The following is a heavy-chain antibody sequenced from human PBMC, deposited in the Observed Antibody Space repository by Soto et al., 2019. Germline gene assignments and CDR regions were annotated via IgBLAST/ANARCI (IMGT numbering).Heavy chain of an antibody. Sequence: PSETLSLTCTVSGVSISSSSYFWGWIRQPPGKGLEWIGSVYHSGSTYYSPSLKSRVTISVDTSKNQFSLKLTSVTAEDTAVYYCVRDSRIVATPAMGSVGFDPWGQGTLVTVSS. CDR3: VRDSRIVATPAMGSVGFDP. CDR1: GVSISSSSYF. V-gene: IGHV4-39*02. J-gene: IGHJ5*02. D-gene: IGHD2-2*01. CDR2: VYHSGST.